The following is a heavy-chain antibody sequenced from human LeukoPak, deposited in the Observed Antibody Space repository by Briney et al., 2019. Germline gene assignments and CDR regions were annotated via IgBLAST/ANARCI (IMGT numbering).Heavy chain of an antibody. CDR1: GFTFSSYA. CDR2: ISGSGGST. CDR3: AKAFSRGAFDM. V-gene: IGHV3-23*01. Sequence: GGSLRLSCAASGFTFSSYAMNWVRQAPGRGLEWVSVISGSGGSTYYADSVKGRFTISRDNSKNTLYLQMNSLRAEDTAVYYCAKAFSRGAFDMWGQGTMVTVSS. J-gene: IGHJ3*02.